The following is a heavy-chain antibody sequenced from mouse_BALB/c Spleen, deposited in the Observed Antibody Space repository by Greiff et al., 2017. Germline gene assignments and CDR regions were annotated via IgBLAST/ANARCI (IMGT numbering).Heavy chain of an antibody. CDR1: GFTFSSYA. V-gene: IGHV5-9-3*01. CDR2: ISSGGSYT. J-gene: IGHJ2*01. CDR3: ARSTMIMYYFDY. Sequence: EVQLVESGGGLVKPGGSLKLSCAASGFTFSSYAMSWVRQTPEKRLEWVATISSGGSYTYYPDSVKGRFTISRDNAKNTLYLQMSSLRSEDTAMYYCARSTMIMYYFDYWGQGTTLTVSS. D-gene: IGHD2-4*01.